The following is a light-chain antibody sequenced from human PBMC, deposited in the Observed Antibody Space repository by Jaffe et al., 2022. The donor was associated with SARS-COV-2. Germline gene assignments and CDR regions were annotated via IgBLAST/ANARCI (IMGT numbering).Light chain of an antibody. J-gene: IGKJ1*01. CDR1: QSVLYSSDNKNY. V-gene: IGKV4-1*01. CDR3: QQYYTIPRT. Sequence: DIVMTQSPDSLAVSLGERATINCRSSQSVLYSSDNKNYLAWYQQKPRQPPKLLIYWASTRESGVPDRFSGSGSGTDFTLTISSLQAEDVAVYYCQQYYTIPRTFGQGTEVEIK. CDR2: WAS.